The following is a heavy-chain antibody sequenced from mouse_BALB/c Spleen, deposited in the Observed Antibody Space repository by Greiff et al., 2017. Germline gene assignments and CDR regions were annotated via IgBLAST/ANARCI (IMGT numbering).Heavy chain of an antibody. J-gene: IGHJ3*01. V-gene: IGHV5-4*02. CDR1: GFTFSDYY. Sequence: DVMLVESGGGLVKPGGSLKLSCAASGFTFSDYYMYWVRQTPEKRLEWVATISDGGSYTYYPDSVKGRFTISRDNAKNNLYLQMSSLKSEDTAMYYCARGGGNGAWFAYWGQGTLVTVSA. CDR2: ISDGGSYT. CDR3: ARGGGNGAWFAY. D-gene: IGHD2-1*01.